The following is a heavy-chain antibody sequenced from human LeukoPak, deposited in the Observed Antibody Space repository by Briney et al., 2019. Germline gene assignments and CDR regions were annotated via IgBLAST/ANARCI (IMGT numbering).Heavy chain of an antibody. CDR3: AREYYYDSSGYYYYYYYYMDV. D-gene: IGHD3-22*01. J-gene: IGHJ6*03. CDR2: ISSSGSTI. V-gene: IGHV3-48*03. CDR1: GFTFSSYE. Sequence: GGSLRLSCAASGFTFSSYEMNWVRQAPGKGLEWVSYISSSGSTIYYADSVKGRFTISRDNAKNSLYLQMNSLRAEDTAVYYCAREYYYDSSGYYYYYYYYMDVWGKGTTVTVSS.